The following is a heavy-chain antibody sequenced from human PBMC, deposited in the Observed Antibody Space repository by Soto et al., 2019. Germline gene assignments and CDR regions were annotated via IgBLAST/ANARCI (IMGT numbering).Heavy chain of an antibody. D-gene: IGHD1-26*01. J-gene: IGHJ4*02. CDR2: IYYTGST. CDR1: GGSIYTGGFY. V-gene: IGHV4-31*03. CDR3: ATSLVTSRTRVDY. Sequence: TLSLTCTVSGGSIYTGGFYWSWIRQLPGKGLEWLGYIYYTGSTQYTPSLKSRLTISTDTSGNQFSLRLTSVTAADTAVYYCATSLVTSRTRVDYWGQGTLVTVSS.